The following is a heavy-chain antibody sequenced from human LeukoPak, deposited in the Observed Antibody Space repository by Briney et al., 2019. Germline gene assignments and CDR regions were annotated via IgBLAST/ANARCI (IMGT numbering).Heavy chain of an antibody. CDR3: ARRRRYLFDY. CDR1: GGSISSGGYY. CDR2: IYYSGST. V-gene: IGHV4-31*03. Sequence: SETLSLTCTVSGGSISSGGYYWSWIRQHPGKGLEWIGYIYYSGSTYYNPSLKSRVTISVDMSKNQFSLKLSSVTAADTAVFYCARRRRYLFDYWGQGTLVTVSS. D-gene: IGHD1-26*01. J-gene: IGHJ4*02.